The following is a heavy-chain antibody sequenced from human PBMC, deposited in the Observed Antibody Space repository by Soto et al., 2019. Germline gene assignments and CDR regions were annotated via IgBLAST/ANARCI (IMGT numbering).Heavy chain of an antibody. CDR1: GGSISSSSYY. CDR3: ARVTMDYDFWSGYYTGNWFDP. Sequence: SETLSLTCTVSGGSISSSSYYWGWIRQPPGKGLEWIGSIYYSGSTYYNPSLKSRVTISVDTSKNQFSLKLSSVTAADTAVYYCARVTMDYDFWSGYYTGNWFDPWCQGTQVTVSS. CDR2: IYYSGST. V-gene: IGHV4-39*01. J-gene: IGHJ5*02. D-gene: IGHD3-3*01.